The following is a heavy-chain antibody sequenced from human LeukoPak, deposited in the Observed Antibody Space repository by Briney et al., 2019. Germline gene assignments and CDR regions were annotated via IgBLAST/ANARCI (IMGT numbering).Heavy chain of an antibody. CDR2: ISGSGGST. CDR1: GFTFSSYA. Sequence: GGSLRLSCAASGFTFSSYAMSWVRQAPGKGLEWVSAISGSGGSTYYADSVKGRFTISRDNSKNTLYLQMNRLRAEDTAVYYCAKDPPYSSSSGGYFDYWGQGTLVTVSS. CDR3: AKDPPYSSSSGGYFDY. D-gene: IGHD6-6*01. J-gene: IGHJ4*02. V-gene: IGHV3-23*01.